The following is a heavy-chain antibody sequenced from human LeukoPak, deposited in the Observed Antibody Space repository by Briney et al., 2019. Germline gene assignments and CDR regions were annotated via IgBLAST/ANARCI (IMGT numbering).Heavy chain of an antibody. Sequence: QTGGSLRLSCAASGFTFSSYGMHWVRQAPGKGLEWVAFIRYDGSNKYYADSVKGRFTISRDNSKNTLYLQMNSLRAEDTAVYYCAKPEDYYYYMDVWGKGTTVTISS. CDR1: GFTFSSYG. J-gene: IGHJ6*03. V-gene: IGHV3-30*02. CDR2: IRYDGSNK. CDR3: AKPEDYYYYMDV.